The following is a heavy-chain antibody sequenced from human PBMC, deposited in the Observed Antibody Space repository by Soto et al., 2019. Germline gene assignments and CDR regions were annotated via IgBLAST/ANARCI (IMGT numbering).Heavy chain of an antibody. CDR1: GFTLSIFG. D-gene: IGHD2-15*01. J-gene: IGHJ6*02. CDR3: AKDLDVVMVLSATRGLDV. Sequence: QVQLVESGGGMIQPGKSLRLSCVASGFTLSIFGMHWVRQAPGKGLEWVAGSSYDGRSESYVDSVRGRFTLSRDNSKNTLSLQMISLRPEDTGVYYCAKDLDVVMVLSATRGLDVWGQGTTVTVSS. V-gene: IGHV3-30*18. CDR2: SSYDGRSE.